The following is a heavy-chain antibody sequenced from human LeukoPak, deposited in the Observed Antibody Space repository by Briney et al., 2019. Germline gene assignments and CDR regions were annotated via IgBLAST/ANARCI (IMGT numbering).Heavy chain of an antibody. Sequence: GGSLRLSCVASGFTFNSYNMNWVRQAPGKGLGWVSVISGGDGTTFYADSVKGRFTISRDNSKNTLFLQMSSLRAEDTAIYYCAKVGRDNYNYYYWGQGTLVTVSS. V-gene: IGHV3-23*01. D-gene: IGHD5-24*01. J-gene: IGHJ4*02. CDR2: ISGGDGTT. CDR3: AKVGRDNYNYYY. CDR1: GFTFNSYN.